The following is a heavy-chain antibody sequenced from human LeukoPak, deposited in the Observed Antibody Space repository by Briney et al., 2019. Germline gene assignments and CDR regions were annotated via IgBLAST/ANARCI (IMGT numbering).Heavy chain of an antibody. Sequence: SETLSLTCAVSGGSISSSSCFLGCVRQPPGKGLEWIGTIYYTGTTFYNPSLKSRVTISVDTSKNQFSLKLTSVTAADTAVYYCARRHGLGSYIAYWGPGTLVTVSS. V-gene: IGHV4-39*01. CDR2: IYYTGTT. D-gene: IGHD3-10*01. CDR3: ARRHGLGSYIAY. J-gene: IGHJ4*02. CDR1: GGSISSSSCF.